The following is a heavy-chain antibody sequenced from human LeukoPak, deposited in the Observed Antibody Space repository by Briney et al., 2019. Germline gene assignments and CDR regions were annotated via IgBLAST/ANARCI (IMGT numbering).Heavy chain of an antibody. CDR2: ISGSGGST. Sequence: GGSLRLSCAASGFTFSSYAMSWVRQAPGKGLEGVSAISGSGGSTYYADSVKGRITISRDNSKNTLYLQMNSLRAEDTAVCYCAREYRNSAGPDYWGQGTLVTVSS. V-gene: IGHV3-23*01. CDR1: GFTFSSYA. CDR3: AREYRNSAGPDY. D-gene: IGHD6-6*01. J-gene: IGHJ4*02.